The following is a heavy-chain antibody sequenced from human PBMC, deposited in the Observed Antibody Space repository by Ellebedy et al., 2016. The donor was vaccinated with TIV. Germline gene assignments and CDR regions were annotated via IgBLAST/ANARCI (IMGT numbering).Heavy chain of an antibody. CDR3: ARLKLSDTAMVAFDY. CDR1: GYTFTGHY. D-gene: IGHD5-18*01. J-gene: IGHJ4*02. V-gene: IGHV1-2*04. Sequence: AASVKVSCKASGYTFTGHYMHWVRPPPAQGLDWMGWINPNSGGTHYPQKFQGWVTITRDTSISPAYMELSRLRSDDTDVYYCARLKLSDTAMVAFDYWGQGTLVTVSS. CDR2: INPNSGGT.